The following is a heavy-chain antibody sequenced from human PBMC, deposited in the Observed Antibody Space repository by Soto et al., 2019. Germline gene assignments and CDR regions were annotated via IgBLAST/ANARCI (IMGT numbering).Heavy chain of an antibody. V-gene: IGHV1-2*02. D-gene: IGHD6-19*01. J-gene: IGHJ4*02. CDR2: IHPNSGGT. CDR3: AGGWQWLVGGN. CDR1: GYTFIDYY. Sequence: ASVKVSCKASGYTFIDYYIHWVRQAPGQGPEWMGWIHPNSGGTHYAQKFQGRVTMTRDTSISTAYMELSRLTSDDTAVYSCAGGWQWLVGGNWGQGNLVTVSS.